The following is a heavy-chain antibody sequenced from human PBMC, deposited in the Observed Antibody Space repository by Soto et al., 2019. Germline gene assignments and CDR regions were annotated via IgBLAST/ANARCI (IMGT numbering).Heavy chain of an antibody. Sequence: SETLSLTCTVSGGSISSGDYYWSWIRQPPGKGLEWIGYIYYSGSTYYNPSLKSRVTISVDTSKNQFSLKLSSVTAADTAVYYCARADYYDSSGYYNWGQGTLVTVSS. D-gene: IGHD3-22*01. CDR3: ARADYYDSSGYYN. CDR2: IYYSGST. J-gene: IGHJ4*02. V-gene: IGHV4-30-4*01. CDR1: GGSISSGDYY.